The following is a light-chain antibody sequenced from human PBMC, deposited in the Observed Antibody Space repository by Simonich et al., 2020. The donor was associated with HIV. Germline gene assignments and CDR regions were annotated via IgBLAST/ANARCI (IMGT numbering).Light chain of an antibody. Sequence: EIVMTQSPATLSVSPGERATLSCRASQGVSSDLAWYQQKLGQAPRLLIYGASTRATGIPARFSGSGSGTEFTLTISSLQSEDFAVYYCQQYKKWPPWTFGQGTKVEIK. J-gene: IGKJ1*01. CDR1: QGVSSD. CDR3: QQYKKWPPWT. CDR2: GAS. V-gene: IGKV3-15*01.